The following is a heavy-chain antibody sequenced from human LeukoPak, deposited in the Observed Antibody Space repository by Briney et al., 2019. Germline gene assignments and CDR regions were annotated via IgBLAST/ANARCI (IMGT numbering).Heavy chain of an antibody. J-gene: IGHJ4*02. CDR2: IYYSGST. V-gene: IGHV4-31*03. CDR3: ARDESYGSRFDY. Sequence: PSETLSLTCTVSGGSISSGGYYWSWIRQHPGKGLEWIGYIYYSGSTYYNLSLKSRVTISVDTSKNQFSLKLSSVTAADTAVYYCARDESYGSRFDYWGQGTLVTVSS. CDR1: GGSISSGGYY. D-gene: IGHD3-10*01.